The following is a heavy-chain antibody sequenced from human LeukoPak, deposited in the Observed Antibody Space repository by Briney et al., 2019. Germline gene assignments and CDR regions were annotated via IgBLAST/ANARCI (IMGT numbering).Heavy chain of an antibody. D-gene: IGHD1-26*01. Sequence: GGSLRLSCAASGFTFSSYWMHWVRQAPGKGLVWVSRISSDGSSTGYADSVKGRFTISRDNAKNTLYLQMNSLRAEDTAVYYCARRRTSGDYDYWGQRTLVTVSS. CDR2: ISSDGSST. J-gene: IGHJ4*02. CDR3: ARRRTSGDYDY. V-gene: IGHV3-74*01. CDR1: GFTFSSYW.